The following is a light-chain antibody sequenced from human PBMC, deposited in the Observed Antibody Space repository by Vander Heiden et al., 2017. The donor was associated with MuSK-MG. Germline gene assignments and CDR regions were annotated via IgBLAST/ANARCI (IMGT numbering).Light chain of an antibody. CDR1: GLRGYD. J-gene: IGLJ2*01. CDR2: AHN. Sequence: SSQLTQPPAVSVALAQPVRITCQRDGLRGYDASWYLQKPEQAPGLLLHAHNNRASGIPDLFAGSSSSTAAPLTITVAHAEDEDDYYCNCQNSSGNHVVVFGGGTKLTVL. CDR3: NCQNSSGNHVVV. V-gene: IGLV3-19*01.